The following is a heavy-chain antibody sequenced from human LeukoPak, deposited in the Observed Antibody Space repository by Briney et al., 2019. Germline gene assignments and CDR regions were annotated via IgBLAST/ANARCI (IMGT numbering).Heavy chain of an antibody. CDR3: ARDTRMDPLYYGMDV. V-gene: IGHV1-69*13. Sequence: APVKVSCKASGGTFSSYTISWVRQAPGQGLEWMGGIIPIFGTANYAQKFQGRVTITADESTSTAYMELSSLRSEDTAVYYCARDTRMDPLYYGMDVWGQGTTVTVSS. CDR1: GGTFSSYT. CDR2: IIPIFGTA. D-gene: IGHD2-8*01. J-gene: IGHJ6*02.